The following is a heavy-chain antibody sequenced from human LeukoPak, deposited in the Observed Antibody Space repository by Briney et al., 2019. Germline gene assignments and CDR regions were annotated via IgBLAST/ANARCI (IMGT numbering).Heavy chain of an antibody. CDR1: GYIFTDYH. CDR2: INPNSGGT. D-gene: IGHD3-10*01. Sequence: ASVKVSCKASGYIFTDYHIHWVRQAPGQGLEWMGRINPNSGGTTYAQKFQDRVTMTRDTSINTAYMKLSRLNSDDTAIYYCATPGGILWFGDQDGMDVWGHGTTVAVSS. J-gene: IGHJ6*02. CDR3: ATPGGILWFGDQDGMDV. V-gene: IGHV1-2*06.